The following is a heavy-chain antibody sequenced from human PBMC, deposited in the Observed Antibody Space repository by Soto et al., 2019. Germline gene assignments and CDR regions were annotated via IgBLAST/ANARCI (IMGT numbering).Heavy chain of an antibody. Sequence: QVQLQESGPGLVKPSQTLSLTCTVSGGSISSGGYYWSWIRQHPGKGLEWIGYIYYSGSTYYNPSLKSRVTISVDTSKNQFSLKLSSVTAADTAVYYCARGTERGVVFGDIVATITRSYFDYWGQGTLVTVSS. CDR3: ARGTERGVVFGDIVATITRSYFDY. CDR2: IYYSGST. D-gene: IGHD5-12*01. CDR1: GGSISSGGYY. V-gene: IGHV4-31*03. J-gene: IGHJ4*02.